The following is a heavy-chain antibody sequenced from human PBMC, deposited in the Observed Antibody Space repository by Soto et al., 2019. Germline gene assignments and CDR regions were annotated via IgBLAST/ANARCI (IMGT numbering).Heavy chain of an antibody. Sequence: SETLSLTCTASGGSIISGGYYFICIRQHPGKGLEWIGYIYYSGSTYYNPSLKSRVTISVDTSKNQFSLKLSSVTAADTAVYYCARSGSTSYYYYGMDVWGQGTTVTVSS. V-gene: IGHV4-31*03. CDR2: IYYSGST. CDR3: ARSGSTSYYYYGMDV. CDR1: GGSIISGGYY. D-gene: IGHD2-2*01. J-gene: IGHJ6*02.